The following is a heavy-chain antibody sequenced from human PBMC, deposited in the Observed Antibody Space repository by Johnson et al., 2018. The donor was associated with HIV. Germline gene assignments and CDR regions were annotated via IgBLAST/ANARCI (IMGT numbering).Heavy chain of an antibody. CDR2: ISSDINNK. Sequence: QVQLVETGGGVVQPGRSLRLSCAASGFTFSNYAMHWVRQPPGKGLEWVAVISSDINNKYYAASVKGRFTVSRDNYKSTGYLQMNSLRPEDTALYYCVRETETLWAFDIWGQGTTVTVSS. CDR3: VRETETLWAFDI. V-gene: IGHV3-30*03. CDR1: GFTFSNYA. J-gene: IGHJ3*02. D-gene: IGHD5-24*01.